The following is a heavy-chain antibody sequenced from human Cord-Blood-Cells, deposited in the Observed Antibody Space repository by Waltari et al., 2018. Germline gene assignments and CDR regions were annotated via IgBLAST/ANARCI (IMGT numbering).Heavy chain of an antibody. CDR1: GFTFSSYW. V-gene: IGHV3-7*01. J-gene: IGHJ3*02. CDR2: IKQDGSER. Sequence: EVQLVESGGGLVQPGGSLRLSCSAPGFTFSSYWMSWARQAPGKGLEWVANIKQDGSERYYVDSVKGRFTISRDNDKNSLYLQMNSRRAEDTAVYYCARVGPGFAFDIWGQWTMVTVSS. D-gene: IGHD3-10*01. CDR3: ARVGPGFAFDI.